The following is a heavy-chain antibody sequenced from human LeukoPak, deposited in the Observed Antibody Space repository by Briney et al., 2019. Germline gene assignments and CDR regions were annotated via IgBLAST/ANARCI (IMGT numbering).Heavy chain of an antibody. J-gene: IGHJ4*02. D-gene: IGHD6-19*01. Sequence: PGGSLRLSCVASGFTFSAYVMAWVRQAPGKGLEGVSGISGSGVSTYYGDSVKGRFTISRDNPKNTVYLQMDSLRAEDTAVYYCAKRRSGSSGWFPFDSWGQGTLVTVSS. V-gene: IGHV3-23*01. CDR2: ISGSGVST. CDR3: AKRRSGSSGWFPFDS. CDR1: GFTFSAYV.